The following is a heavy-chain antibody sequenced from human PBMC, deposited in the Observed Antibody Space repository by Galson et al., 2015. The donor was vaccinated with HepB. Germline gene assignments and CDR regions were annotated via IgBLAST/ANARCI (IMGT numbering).Heavy chain of an antibody. Sequence: SVKVSCKASGGTFSSYAISWVRQAPGQGLEWMGRIILILGIANYAQKFQGRVTITADKSTSTAYMELSSLRSEDTAVYYCARGSHYYGSGSYGDYWGQGTLVTVSS. V-gene: IGHV1-69*04. CDR1: GGTFSSYA. J-gene: IGHJ4*02. CDR3: ARGSHYYGSGSYGDY. CDR2: IILILGIA. D-gene: IGHD3-10*01.